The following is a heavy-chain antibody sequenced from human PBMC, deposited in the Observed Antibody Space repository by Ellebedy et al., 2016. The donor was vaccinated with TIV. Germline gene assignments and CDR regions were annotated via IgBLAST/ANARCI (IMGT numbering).Heavy chain of an antibody. Sequence: AASVKVSCKASGYTFTSYYMHWVRQAPGQELEWMGGIIPIFGTANYAQKFQGRVTITADESTSTAYMELSSLRSEDTAVYYCSVDTAMVTFDYWGQGTLVTVSS. CDR2: IIPIFGTA. CDR1: GYTFTSYY. CDR3: SVDTAMVTFDY. V-gene: IGHV1-69*13. J-gene: IGHJ4*02. D-gene: IGHD5-18*01.